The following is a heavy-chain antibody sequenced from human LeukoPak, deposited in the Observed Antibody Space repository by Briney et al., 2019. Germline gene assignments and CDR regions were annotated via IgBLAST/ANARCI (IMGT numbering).Heavy chain of an antibody. CDR3: TTDVDTAMVSYAFDI. CDR1: GFTFSNAW. CDR2: IKSKTDGGTT. Sequence: GGSLRLPCAASGFTFSNAWMSWVRQAPGKGLEWVGRIKSKTDGGTTDYAAPVKGRFTISRDDSKNTLYLQMNSLKTEDTAVYYCTTDVDTAMVSYAFDIWGQGTMVTVSS. J-gene: IGHJ3*02. D-gene: IGHD5-18*01. V-gene: IGHV3-15*01.